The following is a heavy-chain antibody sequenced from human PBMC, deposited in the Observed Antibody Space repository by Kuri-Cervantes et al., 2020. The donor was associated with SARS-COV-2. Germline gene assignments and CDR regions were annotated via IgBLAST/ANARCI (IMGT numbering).Heavy chain of an antibody. CDR1: GYTFTGYY. D-gene: IGHD6-6*01. Sequence: ASVTVSCKASGYTFTGYYMHWVRQAPGQGLEWMGWINPNSGGTNYAQKFQGRVTMTRDTSISPAYMELSRLRSYDTAVYYCSRAGLGSSGAFDIWGQGTTVTVSS. CDR2: INPNSGGT. CDR3: SRAGLGSSGAFDI. J-gene: IGHJ3*02. V-gene: IGHV1-2*02.